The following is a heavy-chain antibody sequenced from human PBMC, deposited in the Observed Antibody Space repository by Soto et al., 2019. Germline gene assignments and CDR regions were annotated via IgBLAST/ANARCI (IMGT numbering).Heavy chain of an antibody. V-gene: IGHV3-23*01. CDR3: AKAANYVGPVAS. CDR2: ISGGGIT. D-gene: IGHD3-16*01. J-gene: IGHJ5*01. CDR1: GFTFSSFA. Sequence: EVQLFESGGGLVQPGGSLRLSCAASGFTFSSFAMSWVRQATGKGLEWVSVISGGGITHYSNSVKGRFTISRDNSKNIVEMEMTRLRAEYTVRYWLAKAANYVGPVASWCQGTLVSVST.